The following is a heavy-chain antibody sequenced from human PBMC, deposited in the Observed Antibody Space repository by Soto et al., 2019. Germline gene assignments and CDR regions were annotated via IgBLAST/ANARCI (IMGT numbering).Heavy chain of an antibody. J-gene: IGHJ6*03. CDR2: ISGSGSII. CDR1: GFGFSDYY. CDR3: VGFIEYYYMDV. V-gene: IGHV3-11*01. Sequence: GGSLRLSCAASGFGFSDYYMSWIRQAPGKGLEWVSYISGSGSIIYYADSVRGRFTISRDNAKNSLYLQMNSLRAEDTAMYYCVGFIEYYYMDVWGEGTTVTVSS.